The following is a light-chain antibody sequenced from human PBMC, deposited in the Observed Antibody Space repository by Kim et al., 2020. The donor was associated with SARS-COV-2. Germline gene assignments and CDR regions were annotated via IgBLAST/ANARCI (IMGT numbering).Light chain of an antibody. CDR2: AGS. Sequence: DIQMTQSPSSLSASIGDRVTITCRASQGISSYLNWYQQKPGKAPKLLIYAGSRLQSGVPSRFSGSGSGTDFTLTISSLQHEDFATYYCQQSYSTLFTFGPGTKVDIK. CDR3: QQSYSTLFT. CDR1: QGISSY. J-gene: IGKJ3*01. V-gene: IGKV1-39*01.